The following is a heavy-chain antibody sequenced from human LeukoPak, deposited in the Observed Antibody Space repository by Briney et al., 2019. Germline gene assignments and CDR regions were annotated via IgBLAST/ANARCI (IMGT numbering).Heavy chain of an antibody. D-gene: IGHD2-2*01. Sequence: PGGSLRLSCAASGFTFSSYWMHWVRQAPGKGLVWVSRINSDGSSTSYADSVKGRFTTSRDNAKNTLYLQMNSLRAEDTAVYYCARNYARDYFDYWGQGTLVTVSS. CDR3: ARNYARDYFDY. CDR2: INSDGSST. CDR1: GFTFSSYW. V-gene: IGHV3-74*01. J-gene: IGHJ4*02.